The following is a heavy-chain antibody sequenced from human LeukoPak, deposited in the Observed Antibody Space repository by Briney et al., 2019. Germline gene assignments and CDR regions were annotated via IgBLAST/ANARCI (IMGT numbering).Heavy chain of an antibody. CDR2: ISAYNGNT. Sequence: GASVKVSCKASGYTFTSYGISWVRQAPGQGLEWMGWISAYNGNTNYAQKLQGRVTMTTDTSTSTAYMELRSLRSDDTAVYYCARDPSYYDILTGDYYYGMDVWGKGTTVTVSS. CDR3: ARDPSYYDILTGDYYYGMDV. V-gene: IGHV1-18*04. D-gene: IGHD3-9*01. J-gene: IGHJ6*04. CDR1: GYTFTSYG.